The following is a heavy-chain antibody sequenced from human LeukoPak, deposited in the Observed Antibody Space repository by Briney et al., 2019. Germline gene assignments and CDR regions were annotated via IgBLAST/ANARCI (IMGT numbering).Heavy chain of an antibody. Sequence: ASVKVSCKASGYTFTSYGISWVRQAPGQGLEWMGWISAYNGNTNYAQKLQGRVTMTTDTSTSTAYMELRSLRSDDTAVYYCARAGPTTGIVGAIEDWGQGTLVTVSS. J-gene: IGHJ4*02. V-gene: IGHV1-18*01. D-gene: IGHD1-26*01. CDR2: ISAYNGNT. CDR3: ARAGPTTGIVGAIED. CDR1: GYTFTSYG.